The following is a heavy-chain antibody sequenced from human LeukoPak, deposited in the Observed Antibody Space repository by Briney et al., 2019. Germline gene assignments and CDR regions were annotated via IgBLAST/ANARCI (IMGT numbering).Heavy chain of an antibody. Sequence: LETLSLTCAVYGGSFSGYYWSWIRQPPGKGLEWIGEINHSGSTNYNPSLKSRVTISVDTSKNQFSLKLSSVTAADTAVYYCARPTYDSSANAFDIWGQGTMVTVSS. V-gene: IGHV4-34*01. J-gene: IGHJ3*02. D-gene: IGHD3-22*01. CDR3: ARPTYDSSANAFDI. CDR2: INHSGST. CDR1: GGSFSGYY.